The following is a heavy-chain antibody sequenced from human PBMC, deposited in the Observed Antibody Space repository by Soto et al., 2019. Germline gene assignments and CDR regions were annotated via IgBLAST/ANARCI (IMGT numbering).Heavy chain of an antibody. CDR3: ARSGLLIGEPTYYGMDV. V-gene: IGHV4-31*03. CDR2: IYYSGST. J-gene: IGHJ6*02. Sequence: QVQLQESGPGLVKPSQTLSLTCTVSGGSISSGGYYWSWIRQHPGKGLEWIGYIYYSGSTYYNPSLRSRVTISVDTSKNQFSLKLSSVTAADTAGYYCARSGLLIGEPTYYGMDVWGQWTTVTVSS. D-gene: IGHD1-1*01. CDR1: GGSISSGGYY.